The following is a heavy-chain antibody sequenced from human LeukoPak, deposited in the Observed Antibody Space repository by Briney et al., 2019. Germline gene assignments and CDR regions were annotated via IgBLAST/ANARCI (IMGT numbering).Heavy chain of an antibody. Sequence: PGGSLRPSCAASGFTFSSYAMHWVRRAPGKGLEWVAVISYDGSNKYYADSVKGRFTISRDNSKNTLYLQMNSLRAEDTAVYYCARRHHIDYWGQGTLVTVSS. CDR3: ARRHHIDY. CDR1: GFTFSSYA. CDR2: ISYDGSNK. J-gene: IGHJ4*02. V-gene: IGHV3-30-3*01.